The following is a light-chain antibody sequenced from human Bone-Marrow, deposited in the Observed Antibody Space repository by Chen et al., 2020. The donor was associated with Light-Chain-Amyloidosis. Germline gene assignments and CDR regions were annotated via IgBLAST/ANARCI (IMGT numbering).Light chain of an antibody. Sequence: SYELTQPPSVSVSRGQTARSTCSGDELPTKYAYGYQQKPGQAPVLVIHRDTERPSGISERFSGSSSGTTATLTISGVQAEDEADYHCQSADSSGTYEVIFGGGTKLTVL. J-gene: IGLJ2*01. CDR2: RDT. CDR1: ELPTKY. CDR3: QSADSSGTYEVI. V-gene: IGLV3-25*03.